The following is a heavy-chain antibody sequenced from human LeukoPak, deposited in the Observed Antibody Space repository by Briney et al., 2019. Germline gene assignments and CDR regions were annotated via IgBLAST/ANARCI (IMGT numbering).Heavy chain of an antibody. D-gene: IGHD6-19*01. CDR1: GYTFTGYY. CDR3: ARSRSGWYFDY. V-gene: IGHV1-2*02. Sequence: ASVKVSCKASGYTFTGYYMHWVRQAPGQGLEWMGWINPNSGDTNYAQKFQGRVTMTRDTSTSTVYMELSSLRSEDTAVYYCARSRSGWYFDYWGQGTLVTVSS. J-gene: IGHJ4*02. CDR2: INPNSGDT.